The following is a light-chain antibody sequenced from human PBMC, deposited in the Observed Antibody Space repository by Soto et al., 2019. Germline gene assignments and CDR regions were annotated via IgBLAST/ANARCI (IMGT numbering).Light chain of an antibody. CDR1: QSVSSSY. V-gene: IGKV3-15*01. Sequence: EIVLTQSPGTLSLSPGERATLSCMASQSVSSSYLAWYQQKTGQAPRLLIYGASTRATGIPARFSGSGSGTEFNLKISSLQSEDFAVYYCQQYNNWPRTFGQGTKVDIK. CDR2: GAS. CDR3: QQYNNWPRT. J-gene: IGKJ1*01.